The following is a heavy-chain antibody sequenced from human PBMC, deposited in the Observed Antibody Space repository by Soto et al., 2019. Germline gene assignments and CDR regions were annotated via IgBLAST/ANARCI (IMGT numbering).Heavy chain of an antibody. Sequence: QVQLVQSGAEVKKPGSSVKVSCKASGGTFSSYAISWVRQAPGQGLEWMGGIIPMFGTANYAQKFQGRVTITADESTSTAYLELSSLRSEDTAVYYCARSPITTIAARPIWFDPWGQGTLVTVSS. V-gene: IGHV1-69*01. J-gene: IGHJ5*02. CDR3: ARSPITTIAARPIWFDP. CDR2: IIPMFGTA. CDR1: GGTFSSYA. D-gene: IGHD6-6*01.